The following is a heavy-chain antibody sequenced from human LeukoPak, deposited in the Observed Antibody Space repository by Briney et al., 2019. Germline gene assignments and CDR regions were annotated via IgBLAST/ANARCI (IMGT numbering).Heavy chain of an antibody. CDR1: GFTFSSYG. CDR3: ARDAAFLDY. J-gene: IGHJ4*02. Sequence: PGGSLSLSCAVSGFTFSSYGMHWVRQPPGKGLEWVAEIRYDGSNKYYPTSVKARFTISRDNSKTRLYLQMNSLRAEYTAVHYCARDAAFLDYCSQGTLVTVSS. D-gene: IGHD2/OR15-2a*01. V-gene: IGHV3-33*01. CDR2: IRYDGSNK.